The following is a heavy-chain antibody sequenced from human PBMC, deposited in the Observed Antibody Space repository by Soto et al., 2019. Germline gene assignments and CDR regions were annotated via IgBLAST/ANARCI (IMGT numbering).Heavy chain of an antibody. V-gene: IGHV4-31*03. Sequence: TSETLSLTCTVSGGSISSGGYYWSWIRQHPGKGLEWIGYIYYSGSTYYNPSLKSRVTISVDTSKNQFSLKLSSVTAADTAVHYCARAKPSGYDSDYWGQGTLVTVSS. D-gene: IGHD5-12*01. CDR2: IYYSGST. J-gene: IGHJ4*02. CDR3: ARAKPSGYDSDY. CDR1: GGSISSGGYY.